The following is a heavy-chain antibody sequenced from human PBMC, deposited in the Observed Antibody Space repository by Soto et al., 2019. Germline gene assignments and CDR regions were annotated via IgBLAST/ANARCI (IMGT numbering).Heavy chain of an antibody. CDR2: IFSVGEV. D-gene: IGHD3-10*01. CDR3: GRAQRLWFGEKIDS. J-gene: IGHJ4*02. CDR1: DFSRDNHRVG. Sequence: QVTLKESGRVLVKPTETLTLTCIVSDFSRDNHRVGVSWVRQPPGKALEWLGHIFSVGEVSYARSLRSRLTISTDSSKSQVVLSLANLDPVDSATYYCGRAQRLWFGEKIDSWGQGALVTVSS. V-gene: IGHV2-26*01.